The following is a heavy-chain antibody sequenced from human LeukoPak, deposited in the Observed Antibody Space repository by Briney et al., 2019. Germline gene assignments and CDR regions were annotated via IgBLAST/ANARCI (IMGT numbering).Heavy chain of an antibody. V-gene: IGHV3-30-3*01. D-gene: IGHD3-22*01. Sequence: GGSLRLSCAASGFTFSNYAMHWVRQAPGKGLEWVAVISYDGTNKYYADSVKGRFTISRDNSKNTLYLQMNSLRAEDTAVYYCARGYYDSSGYQDYWGQGTLVTVSS. CDR1: GFTFSNYA. CDR3: ARGYYDSSGYQDY. CDR2: ISYDGTNK. J-gene: IGHJ4*02.